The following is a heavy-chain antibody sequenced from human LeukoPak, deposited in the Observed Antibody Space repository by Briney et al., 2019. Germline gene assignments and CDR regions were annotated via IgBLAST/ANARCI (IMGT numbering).Heavy chain of an antibody. J-gene: IGHJ4*02. CDR2: ISAYNGNT. V-gene: IGHV1-18*01. Sequence: ASVKVSCKASGYTFTSYGISWVRQAPGQGLEWMGWISAYNGNTNYAQKLQGRVTMTTDTSTSTAYMELRSLRSDDTAVYYCARDSDYYGSGSYYAYWGQGTLVTVSS. CDR1: GYTFTSYG. D-gene: IGHD3-10*01. CDR3: ARDSDYYGSGSYYAY.